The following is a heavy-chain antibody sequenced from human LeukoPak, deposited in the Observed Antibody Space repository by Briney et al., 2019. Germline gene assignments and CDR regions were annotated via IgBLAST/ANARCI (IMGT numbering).Heavy chain of an antibody. CDR2: ISSSSSYI. CDR3: ARGRVGKLSHFDY. V-gene: IGHV3-21*01. D-gene: IGHD1-26*01. CDR1: GFPFSSHW. Sequence: PGGSLRLSCAASGFPFSSHWLSWFRQSPGKGLEWVSSISSSSSYIYYADSVKGRFTISRDNAKNSLYLQMNSLRAEDTAMYYCARGRVGKLSHFDYWGQGTLVTVSS. J-gene: IGHJ4*02.